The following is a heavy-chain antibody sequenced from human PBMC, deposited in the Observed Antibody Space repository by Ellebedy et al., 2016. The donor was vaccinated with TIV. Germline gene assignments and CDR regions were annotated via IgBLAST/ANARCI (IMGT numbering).Heavy chain of an antibody. CDR1: GYSISSGSY. Sequence: SETLSLTCAVSGYSISSGSYWGWIRQPPGKGLEWIGSIYHSGSTYYNPSFKRRVSISTDTSRNQFSLKLRSVTAADTAVYYCETFRNLDGFDIWGQGKMVTVSS. CDR2: IYHSGST. D-gene: IGHD2/OR15-2a*01. V-gene: IGHV4-38-2*01. J-gene: IGHJ3*02. CDR3: ETFRNLDGFDI.